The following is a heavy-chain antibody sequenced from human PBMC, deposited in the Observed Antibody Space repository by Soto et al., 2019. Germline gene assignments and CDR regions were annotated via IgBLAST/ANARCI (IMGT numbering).Heavy chain of an antibody. Sequence: QVQLVQSGAEVKTPGSSLKVSCTVSGSRFSNYVISWVRQAPGHGLEWLGRIIPIFNSTQYAQKFQGRVTITEDKSTNTASLELSILRSDDTAVYYCAREGRGKKAGYNGLVSLGYWGQGTLVTVSS. CDR2: IIPIFNST. CDR1: GSRFSNYV. J-gene: IGHJ4*02. CDR3: AREGRGKKAGYNGLVSLGY. D-gene: IGHD2-2*02. V-gene: IGHV1-69*06.